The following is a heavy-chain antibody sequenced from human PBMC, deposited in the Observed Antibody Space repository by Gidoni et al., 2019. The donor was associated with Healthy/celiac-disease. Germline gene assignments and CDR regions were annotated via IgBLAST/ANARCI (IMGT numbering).Heavy chain of an antibody. D-gene: IGHD2-2*01. CDR2: IKPNRGST. J-gene: IGHJ5*02. V-gene: IGHV1-2*06. CDR1: GSTLTGDY. Sequence: VQLVPYGAAVKKPGASVKVSCLASGSTLTGDYMAGVRLAPGQGLERMGRIKPNRGSTNYAQKLQGRVPMTRDTSISTAYMELGRLESDDSAVYYCASDIVVVPAAMGCDRPPNWFGPLGQGTLVTVSS. CDR3: ASDIVVVPAAMGCDRPPNWFGP.